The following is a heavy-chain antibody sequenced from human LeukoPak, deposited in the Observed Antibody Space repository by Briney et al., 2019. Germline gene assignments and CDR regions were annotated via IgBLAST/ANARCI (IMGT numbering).Heavy chain of an antibody. V-gene: IGHV3-74*01. CDR3: ARQNYYGSGSYYNSKDYYYYGMDV. J-gene: IGHJ6*02. D-gene: IGHD3-10*01. CDR2: INSDGSST. Sequence: GGSLRLSCAASGFTFSSYWMHWVRQAPGKGLVWVSRINSDGSSTSYADSVKGRFTISRDNAKNTLYLQMNSLRAEDTAVYYCARQNYYGSGSYYNSKDYYYYGMDVWGQGTTVTVSS. CDR1: GFTFSSYW.